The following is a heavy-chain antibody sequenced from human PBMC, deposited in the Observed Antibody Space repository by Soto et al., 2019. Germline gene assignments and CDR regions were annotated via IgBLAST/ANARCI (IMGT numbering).Heavy chain of an antibody. Sequence: KHSETLSLTCTVSGGSISSSSYYWGWIRQPPGKGLEWIGSIYYSGSTYYNPSLKSRVTISVDTSKNQFSLKLSSVTAADTAVYYCAGTTAGSVDYWGQGTLVTVSS. CDR3: AGTTAGSVDY. CDR1: GGSISSSSYY. D-gene: IGHD1-26*01. J-gene: IGHJ4*02. V-gene: IGHV4-39*01. CDR2: IYYSGST.